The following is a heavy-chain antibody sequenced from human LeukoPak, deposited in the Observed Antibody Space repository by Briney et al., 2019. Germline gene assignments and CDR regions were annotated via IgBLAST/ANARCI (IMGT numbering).Heavy chain of an antibody. Sequence: PGESLKISCKGSGYIFTSYWIGWVRQMPGKGLEWMGIIYPGGSDTRYSPSFQGQVTMSADKSMSTAYLQWSSLKASDTAMYYCARPRGYSYGFSPFDYWGQGTLVTVSS. CDR3: ARPRGYSYGFSPFDY. D-gene: IGHD5-18*01. CDR1: GYIFTSYW. V-gene: IGHV5-51*01. J-gene: IGHJ4*02. CDR2: IYPGGSDT.